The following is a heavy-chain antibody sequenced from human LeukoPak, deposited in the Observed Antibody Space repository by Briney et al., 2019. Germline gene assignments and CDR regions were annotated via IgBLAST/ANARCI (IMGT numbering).Heavy chain of an antibody. D-gene: IGHD5-18*01. CDR1: GFTFSSYI. CDR2: ISGSNNYI. Sequence: GGSLRLSCAASGFTFSSYITNWVRQAPGKGLEWVSSISGSNNYIYYADSVKGRFTISRDNAKNSLYLQMNSLRADDTAVYYCARGYTHGLDVWGQGTTVTVSS. V-gene: IGHV3-21*01. CDR3: ARGYTHGLDV. J-gene: IGHJ6*02.